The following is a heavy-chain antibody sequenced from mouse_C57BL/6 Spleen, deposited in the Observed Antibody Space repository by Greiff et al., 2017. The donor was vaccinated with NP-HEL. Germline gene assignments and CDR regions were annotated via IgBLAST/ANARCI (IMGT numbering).Heavy chain of an antibody. J-gene: IGHJ3*01. CDR1: GYTFTSYW. CDR3: ARSGPGGGFAY. V-gene: IGHV1-61*01. Sequence: QVQLQQSGAELVRPGSSVKLSCKASGYTFTSYWMDWVKQRPGQGLEWIGNIYPSDSETHYNQKFKDKATLTVDKSSSTAYMQLSSLTSEDSAVYYCARSGPGGGFAYWGQGTLVTVSA. CDR2: IYPSDSET. D-gene: IGHD3-1*01.